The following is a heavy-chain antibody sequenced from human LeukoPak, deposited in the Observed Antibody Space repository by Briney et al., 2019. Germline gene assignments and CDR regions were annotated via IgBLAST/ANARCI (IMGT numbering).Heavy chain of an antibody. D-gene: IGHD3-22*01. Sequence: GGSLRLSCAASGFTFSSYSMNWVRRAPGKGLEWISYISSSSSTIYSADSVKGRFTISRDNAKNSLYLQMNSLRDEDTAVYYCARRGYGSSGYTNWFDPWGQGTLVTVSS. CDR3: ARRGYGSSGYTNWFDP. CDR1: GFTFSSYS. V-gene: IGHV3-48*02. J-gene: IGHJ5*02. CDR2: ISSSSSTI.